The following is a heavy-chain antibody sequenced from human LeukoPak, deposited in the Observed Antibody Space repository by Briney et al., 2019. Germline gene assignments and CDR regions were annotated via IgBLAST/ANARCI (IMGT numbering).Heavy chain of an antibody. V-gene: IGHV3-15*07. CDR1: GFTFSNAW. CDR3: TRDKLELRQFDY. J-gene: IGHJ4*02. CDR2: IKSKPDGGAI. D-gene: IGHD1-26*01. Sequence: PGGSLRLSCAASGFTFSNAWMNWVRQAPGKGLEWVGRIKSKPDGGAIDYAAPVKGRFIISRDDSKDMLYLQVNSLKTEDTGVYYCTRDKLELRQFDYWGQGTLVTVSS.